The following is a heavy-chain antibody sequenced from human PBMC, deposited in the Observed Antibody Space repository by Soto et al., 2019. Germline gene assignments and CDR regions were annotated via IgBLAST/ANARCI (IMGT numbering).Heavy chain of an antibody. CDR3: ASECSGGSCYWRQGRHFQH. D-gene: IGHD2-15*01. J-gene: IGHJ1*01. Sequence: GGSLRLSCAASGFTFSSYSMNWVRQAPGKGLEWVSSISSSSSYIYYADSVKGRFTISRDNAKNSLYLQMNSLRAEDTAVYYCASECSGGSCYWRQGRHFQHWGQGTLVTVSS. V-gene: IGHV3-21*01. CDR2: ISSSSSYI. CDR1: GFTFSSYS.